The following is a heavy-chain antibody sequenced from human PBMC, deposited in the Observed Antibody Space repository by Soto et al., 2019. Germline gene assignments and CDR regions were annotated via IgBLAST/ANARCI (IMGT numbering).Heavy chain of an antibody. CDR2: IYYSGST. CDR3: AGRGYYCSSTSCYGYFDY. Sequence: SETLSLTCTVSGGSISSSSYYWGWIRQPPGKGLEWIGSIYYSGSTYYNPSLKSRVTISVDTSKNQFSLKLSSVTAADTAVYYCAGRGYYCSSTSCYGYFDYWGQGTLVTVSS. CDR1: GGSISSSSYY. D-gene: IGHD2-2*01. V-gene: IGHV4-39*01. J-gene: IGHJ4*02.